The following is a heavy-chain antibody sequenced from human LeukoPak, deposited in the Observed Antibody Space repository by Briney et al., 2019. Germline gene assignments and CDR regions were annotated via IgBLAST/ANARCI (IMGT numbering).Heavy chain of an antibody. CDR2: INHSGST. V-gene: IGHV4-34*01. D-gene: IGHD3-22*01. CDR1: GGSISSYY. CDR3: ARGHLKYYYDSSGYYALRSEYFQH. J-gene: IGHJ1*01. Sequence: SETLSLTCTVSGGSISSYYWSWIRQPPGKGLEWIGEINHSGSTNYNPSLKSRVTISVDTSKNQFSLKLSSVTAADTAVYYCARGHLKYYYDSSGYYALRSEYFQHWGQGTLVTVSS.